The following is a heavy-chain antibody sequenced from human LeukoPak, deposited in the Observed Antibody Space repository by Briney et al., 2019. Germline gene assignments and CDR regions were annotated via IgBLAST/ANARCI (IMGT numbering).Heavy chain of an antibody. CDR3: ARGRNKPYYYYYMDV. D-gene: IGHD2/OR15-2a*01. Sequence: GGSLRLSCAASGFTFSSYSMNWVRQAPGKGLEWVSYISSSSSTIYYADSVKGRFTISRDNAKNSLYLQMNSLRAEDTAVYYCARGRNKPYYYYYMDVWGKGTTVTVSS. CDR2: ISSSSSTI. V-gene: IGHV3-48*04. CDR1: GFTFSSYS. J-gene: IGHJ6*03.